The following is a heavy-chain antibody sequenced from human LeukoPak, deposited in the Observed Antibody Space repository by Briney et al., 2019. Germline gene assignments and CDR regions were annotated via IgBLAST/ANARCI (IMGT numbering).Heavy chain of an antibody. D-gene: IGHD4-23*01. CDR3: ARTGSETTVVTLAY. CDR2: MNPNSGNT. Sequence: ASVTVSYKASGGTFSIYDINWVRQATGQGLEWMGWMNPNSGNTGYAQKFQGRVTMTRNTSISTAYMELSSLRSEDTAVYYCARTGSETTVVTLAYWGQGTLVTVSS. J-gene: IGHJ4*02. CDR1: GGTFSIYD. V-gene: IGHV1-8*02.